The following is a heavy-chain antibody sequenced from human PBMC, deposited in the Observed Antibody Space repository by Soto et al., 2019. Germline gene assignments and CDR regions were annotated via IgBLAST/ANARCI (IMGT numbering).Heavy chain of an antibody. J-gene: IGHJ5*02. CDR3: ARDQYWNCGRVVGNWFDP. D-gene: IGHD1-7*01. V-gene: IGHV4-4*07. CDR2: IYTSGST. Sequence: SETLSLTCTVSAGSISSYYWSWIRQPAGKGLEWIGRIYTSGSTNYNPSLKSRVTMSVDTSQNQFSLKLSSVTAADTAVYYCARDQYWNCGRVVGNWFDPWGQGTLVTVSS. CDR1: AGSISSYY.